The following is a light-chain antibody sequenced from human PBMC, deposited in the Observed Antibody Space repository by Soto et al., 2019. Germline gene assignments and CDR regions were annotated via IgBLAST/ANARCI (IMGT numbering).Light chain of an antibody. CDR2: DVN. V-gene: IGLV2-14*03. CDR1: SSDIGAYNF. CDR3: TSWTDSTTSI. Sequence: QSALTQPASVSGSPGQSITISCTGTSSDIGAYNFVSWYQQHPGKAPKLMLYDVNIRPSGVSNRFSGSKSGNTASLTISGLQAEDEADYYCTSWTDSTTSIFGGGTKLTVL. J-gene: IGLJ2*01.